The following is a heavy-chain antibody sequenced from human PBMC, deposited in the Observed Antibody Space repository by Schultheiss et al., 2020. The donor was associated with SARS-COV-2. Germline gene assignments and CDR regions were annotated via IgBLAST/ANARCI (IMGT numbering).Heavy chain of an antibody. D-gene: IGHD6-13*01. J-gene: IGHJ4*02. V-gene: IGHV4-39*01. CDR1: GGSISSSSYY. CDR2: IYYSGST. CDR3: ARHIAATKRSDY. Sequence: SETLSLTCTVSGGSISSSSYYWGGIRQPPGKGLEWIGSIYYSGSTYYNPSLKSRGTISVDTSKNQFSLKLSSVTAADTAVYYCARHIAATKRSDYWGQGTLVTVSS.